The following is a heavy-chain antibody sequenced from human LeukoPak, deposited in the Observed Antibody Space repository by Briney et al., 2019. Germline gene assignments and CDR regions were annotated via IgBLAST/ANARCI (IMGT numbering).Heavy chain of an antibody. V-gene: IGHV1-69*13. D-gene: IGHD4-17*01. J-gene: IGHJ4*02. CDR2: IIPIFGTA. CDR3: ASDGGGTTVTTGNFDY. Sequence: ASVKVSCKASGGTFSSYAISWVRQAPGQGLEWMGGIIPIFGTANYAQKFQGRVTITADESTSTAYMELSSLRSEDTAVYYCASDGGGTTVTTGNFDYWGQGTLVTVSS. CDR1: GGTFSSYA.